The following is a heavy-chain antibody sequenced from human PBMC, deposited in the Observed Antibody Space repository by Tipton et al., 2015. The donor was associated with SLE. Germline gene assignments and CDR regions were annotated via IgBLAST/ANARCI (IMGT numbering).Heavy chain of an antibody. CDR2: TYHTGST. D-gene: IGHD3-10*01. CDR3: ARDYYGSGFDAFDI. J-gene: IGHJ3*02. V-gene: IGHV4-59*01. Sequence: TLSLTCTVSGGSISSYYWSWIRQPPKQGLEWIGWTYHTGSTDYNPSLKSRVTISVDTSKNQFSLRLSSVTAADTAVYCCARDYYGSGFDAFDIWGQGTMVTVSS. CDR1: GGSISSYY.